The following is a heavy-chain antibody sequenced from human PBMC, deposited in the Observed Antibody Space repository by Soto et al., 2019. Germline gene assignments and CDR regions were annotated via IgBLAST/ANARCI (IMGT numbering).Heavy chain of an antibody. CDR2: IIPIFGTA. D-gene: IGHD1-7*01. Sequence: WASVKVSCKASGGTFSSYAISWVRQAPGQGLEWMGGIIPIFGTANYAQKFQGRVTITADESTSTAYMELSSLRSEDTAVYYCAREATGTSQVFDYWGQGTLVTVSS. J-gene: IGHJ4*02. V-gene: IGHV1-69*13. CDR1: GGTFSSYA. CDR3: AREATGTSQVFDY.